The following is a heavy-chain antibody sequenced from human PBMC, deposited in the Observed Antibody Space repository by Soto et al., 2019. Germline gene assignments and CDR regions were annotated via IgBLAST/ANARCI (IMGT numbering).Heavy chain of an antibody. Sequence: PSETLSLTCSVSGGSITGYYWSWIRQPPGKGLEWIGCFYYSGSTNYNPSLKSRVTISVDTSKNQFSLKLSSVTAADTAVYYCARGAPVAINYYYDGMDVWGQGTTVTVS. V-gene: IGHV4-59*01. CDR1: GGSITGYY. CDR2: FYYSGST. J-gene: IGHJ6*02. D-gene: IGHD2-2*01. CDR3: ARGAPVAINYYYDGMDV.